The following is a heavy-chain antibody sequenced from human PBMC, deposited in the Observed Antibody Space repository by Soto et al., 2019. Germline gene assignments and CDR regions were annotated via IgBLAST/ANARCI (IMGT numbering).Heavy chain of an antibody. CDR1: GFTFSSYG. V-gene: IGHV3-30*18. Sequence: QVQLVESGGGVVQPGRSLRLSCAASGFTFSSYGMHWVRQAPGKGLEWVAIISYDGSNTYYADSVKGRVTISRDNSKNALYLQMNSLRAEDTSVYYCAKEWGLSGSYYISSSYYFDYWGQGTLVTVSS. CDR3: AKEWGLSGSYYISSSYYFDY. D-gene: IGHD1-26*01. J-gene: IGHJ4*02. CDR2: ISYDGSNT.